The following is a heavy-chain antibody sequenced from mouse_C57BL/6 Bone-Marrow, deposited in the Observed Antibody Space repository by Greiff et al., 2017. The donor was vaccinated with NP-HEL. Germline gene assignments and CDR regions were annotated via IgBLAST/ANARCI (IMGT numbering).Heavy chain of an antibody. D-gene: IGHD1-1*01. V-gene: IGHV2-6*01. CDR3: ARTTVVGYYAMDY. Sequence: VKLMESGPGLVAPSQSLSITCTVSGFSLTSYGVDWVRQSPGKGLEWLGVIWGVGSTNYNSALKSRLSISKDNSKSQVFLKMNSLQTDDTAMYYCARTTVVGYYAMDYWGQGTSVTVSS. CDR1: GFSLTSYG. J-gene: IGHJ4*01. CDR2: IWGVGST.